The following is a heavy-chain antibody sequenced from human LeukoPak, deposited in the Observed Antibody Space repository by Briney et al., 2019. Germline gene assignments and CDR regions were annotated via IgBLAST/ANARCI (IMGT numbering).Heavy chain of an antibody. CDR2: ISSRSRTI. D-gene: IGHD5/OR15-5a*01. CDR3: ERVVSTGNDFDS. J-gene: IGHJ4*02. CDR1: GFLFSSYE. Sequence: GGSLRLSCAASGFLFSSYEMNWVRRAPGKGLEWVSYISSRSRTIDYADSVKGRFTISRDNAKNPLYLQMNSLRTEDTALYYCERVVSTGNDFDSWGQGTLVTVSS. V-gene: IGHV3-48*03.